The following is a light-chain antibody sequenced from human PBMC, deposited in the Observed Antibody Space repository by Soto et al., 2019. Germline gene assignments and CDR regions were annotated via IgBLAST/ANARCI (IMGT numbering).Light chain of an antibody. CDR1: QSVSSY. J-gene: IGKJ4*01. Sequence: EIVLTQSPATLSLSPGERATLSCRASQSVSSYLAWYQQKPGQAPRLLIYDASNRATGIPARFSGSGSGTDFTLTISSLEPEDVAVYYCQQRSNFSLTFGGGTKVEIK. V-gene: IGKV3-11*01. CDR3: QQRSNFSLT. CDR2: DAS.